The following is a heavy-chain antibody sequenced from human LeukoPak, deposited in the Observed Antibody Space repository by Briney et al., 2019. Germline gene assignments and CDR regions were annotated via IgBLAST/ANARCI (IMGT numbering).Heavy chain of an antibody. V-gene: IGHV1-69*13. CDR3: ARVPSAVAGPHYFDY. D-gene: IGHD6-19*01. J-gene: IGHJ4*02. CDR2: IIPIFGTA. CDR1: GGTFSSYA. Sequence: ASVKVSCKASGGTFSSYAISWVRQAPGQGLEWMGGIIPIFGTANYAQKFQGRVTITADESTSTAYMELSSLRSEDTAVYYCARVPSAVAGPHYFDYWGQGTLVTVSS.